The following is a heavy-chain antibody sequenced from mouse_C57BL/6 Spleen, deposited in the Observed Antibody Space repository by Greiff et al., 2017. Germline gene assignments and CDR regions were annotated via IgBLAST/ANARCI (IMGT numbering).Heavy chain of an antibody. CDR1: GYTFTSYW. D-gene: IGHD2-2*01. CDR3: AMIYYAYDVGFAY. CDR2: IHPNSGST. J-gene: IGHJ3*01. V-gene: IGHV1-64*01. Sequence: QVQLQQPGAELVKPGASVKLSCKASGYTFTSYWMHWVKQRPGQGLEWIGMIHPNSGSTNYNEKFKSKATLTVDKSSSTAYMQLSSLTSEDSAVYFCAMIYYAYDVGFAYWGQGTLVTVSA.